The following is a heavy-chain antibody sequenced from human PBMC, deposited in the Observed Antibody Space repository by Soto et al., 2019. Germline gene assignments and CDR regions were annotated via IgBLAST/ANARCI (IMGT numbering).Heavy chain of an antibody. D-gene: IGHD6-13*01. CDR2: ISGSGGST. CDR3: AKIPHSSCWYLAAFDS. J-gene: IGHJ3*02. V-gene: IGHV3-23*01. Sequence: EVQLLESGGGLVQPGGSLRLSCASSGFTFSSYAMSWVRQAPGKGLEWVSDISGSGGSTYYADSVKGRFTISRDNSKNTQYLQMNSLRAEDTAVYYCAKIPHSSCWYLAAFDSWGQGTRDNLSS. CDR1: GFTFSSYA.